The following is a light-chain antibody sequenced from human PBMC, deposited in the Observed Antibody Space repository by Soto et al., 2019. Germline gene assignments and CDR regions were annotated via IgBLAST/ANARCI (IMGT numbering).Light chain of an antibody. CDR3: SSYTSSSTLI. Sequence: QSALTQPPSASGSPGQSVTISCTGTSSDVGGHNYVSWYQQYPGKAPKLMIYEVSKRPSGVPDRFSGSKSGNTASLTISGLQAEDEADYYCSSYTSSSTLIFGTGTKLTVL. CDR1: SSDVGGHNY. CDR2: EVS. J-gene: IGLJ1*01. V-gene: IGLV2-8*01.